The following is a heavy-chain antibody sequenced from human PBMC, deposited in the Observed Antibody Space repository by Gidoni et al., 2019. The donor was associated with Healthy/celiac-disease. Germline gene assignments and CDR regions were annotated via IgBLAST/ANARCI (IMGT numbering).Heavy chain of an antibody. J-gene: IGHJ5*02. Sequence: QITLKESGPTLVKPTQTLTLTCTFSGFSLSTSGVGVGWIRQPPGKALEWLALIYWNDDKRYSPSLKSRLTITKDTSKNQVVLTMTNMDPVDTATYYCAHRGTMILSRWFDPWGQGTLVTVSS. V-gene: IGHV2-5*01. CDR2: IYWNDDK. D-gene: IGHD3-22*01. CDR1: GFSLSTSGVG. CDR3: AHRGTMILSRWFDP.